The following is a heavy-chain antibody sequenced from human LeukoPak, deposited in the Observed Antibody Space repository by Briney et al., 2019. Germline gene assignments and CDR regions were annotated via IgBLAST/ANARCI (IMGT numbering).Heavy chain of an antibody. J-gene: IGHJ6*03. Sequence: PGGSLRLSCAASGFTFSSYSMNWVRQAPGKGLEWVSSISSSSSYIYYADSVKGRFTVSRDNAKNSLYLQMNSLRAEDTAVYYCARDEERLYYYMDVWGKGTTVTVSS. D-gene: IGHD1-1*01. CDR2: ISSSSSYI. CDR1: GFTFSSYS. CDR3: ARDEERLYYYMDV. V-gene: IGHV3-21*04.